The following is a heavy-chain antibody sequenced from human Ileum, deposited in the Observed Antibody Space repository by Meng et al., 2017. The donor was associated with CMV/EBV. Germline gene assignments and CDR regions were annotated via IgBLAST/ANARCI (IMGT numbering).Heavy chain of an antibody. Sequence: SETLSLTCSVSGESMTSHYWTWIRQPPGEGLEWIGYIYYSGSTNYNPSLKSRVTISVDTSKNQFSLKLSSVTAADTAVYYCARDRGVGWNYYYGMDVWGQGTTVTVSS. D-gene: IGHD6-19*01. J-gene: IGHJ6*02. CDR2: IYYSGST. CDR1: GESMTSHY. V-gene: IGHV4-59*11. CDR3: ARDRGVGWNYYYGMDV.